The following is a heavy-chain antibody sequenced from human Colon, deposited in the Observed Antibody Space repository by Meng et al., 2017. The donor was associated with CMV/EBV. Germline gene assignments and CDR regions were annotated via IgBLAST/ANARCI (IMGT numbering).Heavy chain of an antibody. CDR1: GYTFTSYG. CDR3: ARDGVKRSFGVAVIAHYGMDV. CDR2: IIPIFGTA. V-gene: IGHV1-69*05. Sequence: SVKVSCKASGYTFTSYGVSWVRQAPGQGLEWMGGIIPIFGTANYAQKFQGRVTITTDESTSTAYMELSSLRSEDTAVYYCARDGVKRSFGVAVIAHYGMDVWGHGTMVTVSS. J-gene: IGHJ6*02. D-gene: IGHD3-3*01.